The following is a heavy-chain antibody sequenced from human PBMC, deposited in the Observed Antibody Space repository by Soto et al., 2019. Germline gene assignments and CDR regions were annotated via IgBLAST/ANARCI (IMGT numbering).Heavy chain of an antibody. J-gene: IGHJ5*02. CDR3: ARGIYYGSGTYYLNWFDP. CDR2: MYHSGST. V-gene: IGHV4-30-2*01. Sequence: SETLSLTCAVSGGSISSGGYSWSWIRQPPGKGLEWIGYMYHSGSTYYNPSLKSRATISVDTSKNQFSLKLSSVTAAGTAVYYCARGIYYGSGTYYLNWFDPWGQGTLVTVSS. D-gene: IGHD3-10*01. CDR1: GGSISSGGYS.